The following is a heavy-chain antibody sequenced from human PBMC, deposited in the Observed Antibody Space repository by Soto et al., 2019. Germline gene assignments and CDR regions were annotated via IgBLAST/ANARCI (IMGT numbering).Heavy chain of an antibody. D-gene: IGHD2-15*01. CDR2: INPNSGGT. J-gene: IGHJ5*02. CDR3: ARGGSNIVVVVAATLRWFDP. V-gene: IGHV1-2*02. Sequence: ASVKVSCKASGYTFTGYYMHWVRQAPGQGLEWMGWINPNSGGTNYAQKFQGRVTMTRDTSISTAYMELSRLRSDDTAVYYCARGGSNIVVVVAATLRWFDPWGQGTLVTVPQ. CDR1: GYTFTGYY.